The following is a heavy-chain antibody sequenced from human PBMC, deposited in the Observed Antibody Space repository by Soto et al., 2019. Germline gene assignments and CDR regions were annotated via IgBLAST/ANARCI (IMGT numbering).Heavy chain of an antibody. V-gene: IGHV3-30*18. CDR1: GFTFRTYG. Sequence: QVQLVESGGGVVQPGRSLRLSCAASGFTFRTYGMHWVRQAPGKGLEWLAVISNTGINKYYADSVKGRFTISRDNSRDTLFLQMNSLMGEDTAIYYCAKFISADSTSSNFYYYSGLDVWGQGTTVTVSS. CDR3: AKFISADSTSSNFYYYSGLDV. J-gene: IGHJ6*02. CDR2: ISNTGINK. D-gene: IGHD6-6*01.